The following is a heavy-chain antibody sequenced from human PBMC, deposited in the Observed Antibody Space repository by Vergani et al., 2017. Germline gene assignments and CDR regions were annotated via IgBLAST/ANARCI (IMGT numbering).Heavy chain of an antibody. J-gene: IGHJ4*02. CDR3: ARGRSSLWFGELPFDLFDY. CDR2: INHSGST. D-gene: IGHD3-10*01. V-gene: IGHV4-34*01. CDR1: GGSFSGYY. Sequence: QVQLQQWGAGLLKPSETLSLTCAVYGGSFSGYYWSWIRQPPGKGLEWIGEINHSGSTNYNPSLKSRVTISVDTSKNQFSLKLSSVTAAETAVYYCARGRSSLWFGELPFDLFDYWGQGTLVTVSS.